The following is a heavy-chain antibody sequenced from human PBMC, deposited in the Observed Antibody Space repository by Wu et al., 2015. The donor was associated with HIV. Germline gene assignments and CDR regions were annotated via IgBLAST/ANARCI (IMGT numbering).Heavy chain of an antibody. J-gene: IGHJ2*01. Sequence: QVQLVQSGAEVKKPGASVKVSCKASGYTFTGYYMHWVRQAPGQGLEWMGWINPNSGGTNYAQKFQGRVTMTRDTSISTAYMELSRLRSDDTAVYYCARVATPGIAVAEIEDYWYFDLWGRGTLVTVSS. CDR3: ARVATPGIAVAEIEDYWYFDL. CDR1: GYTFTGYY. D-gene: IGHD6-19*01. V-gene: IGHV1-2*02. CDR2: INPNSGGT.